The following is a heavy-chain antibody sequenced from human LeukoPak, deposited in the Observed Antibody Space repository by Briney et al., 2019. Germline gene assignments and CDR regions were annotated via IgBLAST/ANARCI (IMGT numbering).Heavy chain of an antibody. CDR1: GGSVSSGSYY. J-gene: IGHJ4*02. D-gene: IGHD6-13*01. V-gene: IGHV4-61*01. Sequence: SETLSLTCTVSGGSVSSGSYYWSWIRQPPGKGLEWIGYIYYSGSTNYNPSLKSRVTISVDTSKNQFSLKLSSVTAADTAVYYCARVAAAGHFGYWGQGTLVTVSS. CDR2: IYYSGST. CDR3: ARVAAAGHFGY.